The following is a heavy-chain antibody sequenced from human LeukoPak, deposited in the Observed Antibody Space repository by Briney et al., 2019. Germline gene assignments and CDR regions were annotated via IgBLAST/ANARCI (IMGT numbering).Heavy chain of an antibody. CDR3: ARDGDCSGGSCFWSAGFYYYYYGMDV. V-gene: IGHV1-18*04. CDR1: GYTFTSYG. Sequence: ASVKVSCKASGYTFTSYGISWVRQAPGQGLEWMGWISAYNGNTNYAQKLQGRVTMTIDTSTSTAYMELRSLRSDDTAVYYCARDGDCSGGSCFWSAGFYYYYYGMDVWGKGTTVTVSS. D-gene: IGHD2-15*01. CDR2: ISAYNGNT. J-gene: IGHJ6*04.